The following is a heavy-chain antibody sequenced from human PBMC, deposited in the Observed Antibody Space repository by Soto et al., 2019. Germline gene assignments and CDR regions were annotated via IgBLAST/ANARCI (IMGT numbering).Heavy chain of an antibody. J-gene: IGHJ3*02. D-gene: IGHD6-19*01. CDR3: ASGKWLARIDGAFDI. CDR2: ISGSGGST. V-gene: IGHV3-23*01. CDR1: GFTFSSYA. Sequence: GGSLRLSCAASGFTFSSYAMSWVRQAPGKGLEWVSAISGSGGSTYYADSVKGRFTISRDNSKNTLYLQMNSLRAEDKDVDYCASGKWLARIDGAFDIWGQGTMVTVSS.